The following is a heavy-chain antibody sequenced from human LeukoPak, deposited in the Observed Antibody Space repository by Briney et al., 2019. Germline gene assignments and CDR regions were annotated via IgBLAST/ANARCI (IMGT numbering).Heavy chain of an antibody. J-gene: IGHJ3*02. Sequence: GESLKISCKGSGCSYANYLIARVRQMPGKGLEWMGIIYPDDSYTRYSPSFRGQVTISADKSIRTAYLQWSSLKASDTAMYYCARHRRARKGPKQKNDDFDIWGQGTMVTVAS. V-gene: IGHV5-51*01. D-gene: IGHD1-14*01. CDR1: GCSYANYL. CDR3: ARHRRARKGPKQKNDDFDI. CDR2: IYPDDSYT.